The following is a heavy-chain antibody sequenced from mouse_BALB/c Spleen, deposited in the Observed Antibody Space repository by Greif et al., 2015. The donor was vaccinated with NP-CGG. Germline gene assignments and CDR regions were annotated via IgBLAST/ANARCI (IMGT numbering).Heavy chain of an antibody. CDR2: INPSTGYT. V-gene: IGHV1-7*01. CDR1: GYTFTSYW. D-gene: IGHD2-2*01. J-gene: IGHJ1*01. Sequence: QVQLKQSGAELAKPGASVKMSCKASGYTFTSYWMHWVKQRPGQGLEWIGYINPSTGYTEYNQKFKDKATLTADKSSSTAYMQLSSLTSEDSAVYYCARGYDYWYFDVWGAGTTVTVSS. CDR3: ARGYDYWYFDV.